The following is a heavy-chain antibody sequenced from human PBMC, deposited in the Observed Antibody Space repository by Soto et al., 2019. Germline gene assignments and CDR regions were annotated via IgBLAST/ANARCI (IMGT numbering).Heavy chain of an antibody. CDR1: GGSISSSSHY. V-gene: IGHV4-39*01. J-gene: IGHJ4*02. Sequence: PSETLSLTCTVSGGSISSSSHYWCWIRQPPGKGLEWIGSIYFSGSTYYNPSLKSRVTISVDTSKNQFSLKLSSVTAADTAVYFCGRDVRGVLDYWGKGTWSPSPQ. CDR3: GRDVRGVLDY. CDR2: IYFSGST. D-gene: IGHD3-10*02.